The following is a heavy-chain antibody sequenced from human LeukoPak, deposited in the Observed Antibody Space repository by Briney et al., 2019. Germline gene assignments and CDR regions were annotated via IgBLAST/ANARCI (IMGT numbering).Heavy chain of an antibody. CDR1: GFTFNNYA. D-gene: IGHD3-10*01. V-gene: IGHV3-23*01. J-gene: IGHJ4*02. Sequence: GGSLRLSCAASGFTFNNYAMCWVRQAPGKGLEWISCISGSGVNTFYADSVKGRFTISRDNSKNTLYLQMNSLRAEDTAVYYCAKDRVNYYGSGSLTDYWGQGTLVTVSS. CDR2: ISGSGVNT. CDR3: AKDRVNYYGSGSLTDY.